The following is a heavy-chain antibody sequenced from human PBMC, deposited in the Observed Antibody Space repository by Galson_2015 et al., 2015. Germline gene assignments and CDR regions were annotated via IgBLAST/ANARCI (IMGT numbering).Heavy chain of an antibody. D-gene: IGHD3-10*01. V-gene: IGHV3-48*03. Sequence: SLRLSCAASGFTFSDYEMNWVRQAPDKGPEWISYISSSGGVTHYADSVKGRFTSSRDNAKNFLYLQMNSLRAEDTALYYCARKDITGIREVVHYFDYWGQGTLVTVSS. CDR2: ISSSGGVT. CDR3: ARKDITGIREVVHYFDY. J-gene: IGHJ4*02. CDR1: GFTFSDYE.